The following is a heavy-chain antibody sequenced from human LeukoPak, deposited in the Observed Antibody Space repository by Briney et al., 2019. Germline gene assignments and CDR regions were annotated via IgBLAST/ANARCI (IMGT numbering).Heavy chain of an antibody. J-gene: IGHJ1*01. CDR3: ASLSRRIVVVPADNQGYFQH. D-gene: IGHD2-2*01. CDR2: INHSGST. CDR1: GGSFSGYY. V-gene: IGHV4-34*01. Sequence: SETLSLTCAVYGGSFSGYYWNWIRQPPGKGLEWIGEINHSGSTNYNPSLKSRVTISVDTSKNQLSLRLSSVTAADTAVYYCASLSRRIVVVPADNQGYFQHWGQGTLVTVSS.